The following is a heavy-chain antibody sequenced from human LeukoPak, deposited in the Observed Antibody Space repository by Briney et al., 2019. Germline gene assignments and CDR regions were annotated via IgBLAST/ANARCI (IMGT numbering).Heavy chain of an antibody. CDR1: GGSLSGYY. CDR2: INHSGST. D-gene: IGHD5-18*01. Sequence: SETLSLTCAVYGGSLSGYYWRWIRQPPGKGLEWIGEINHSGSTNYNPSLKSRVTISVDTSKNQFSLKLSSVTAADTALSYCARNLLQLWQPNMDVWGKGITVTVSS. J-gene: IGHJ6*03. V-gene: IGHV4-34*01. CDR3: ARNLLQLWQPNMDV.